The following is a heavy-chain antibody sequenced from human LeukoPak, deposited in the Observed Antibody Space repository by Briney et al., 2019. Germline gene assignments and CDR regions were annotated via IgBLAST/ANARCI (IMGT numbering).Heavy chain of an antibody. V-gene: IGHV4-59*08. D-gene: IGHD5-18*01. J-gene: IGHJ6*03. CDR2: IYYSGST. CDR3: ARLHADTSLTPYYYYIDV. Sequence: SETLCLTCTVSGGSISGHYWSWIRQPPGKGLEWIGDIYYSGSTNYNPSLKSRATISVDTSMNQYSLKLSSGTAADTAVYYCARLHADTSLTPYYYYIDVWGKGTTVTVSS. CDR1: GGSISGHY.